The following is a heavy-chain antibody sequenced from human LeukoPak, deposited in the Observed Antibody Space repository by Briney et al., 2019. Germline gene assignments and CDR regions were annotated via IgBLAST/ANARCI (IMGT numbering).Heavy chain of an antibody. D-gene: IGHD1-26*01. V-gene: IGHV3-23*01. CDR2: ISGSGGST. CDR3: AKDPTQWDHGGY. J-gene: IGHJ4*02. Sequence: GGSLRLSCAASGFTFSSYAMSWVRQAPGKGLEWVSAISGSGGSTYYAGSVKGRFTISRDNSKNTLCLQMNSLRTEDTAVYYCAKDPTQWDHGGYWGQGTLVTVSS. CDR1: GFTFSSYA.